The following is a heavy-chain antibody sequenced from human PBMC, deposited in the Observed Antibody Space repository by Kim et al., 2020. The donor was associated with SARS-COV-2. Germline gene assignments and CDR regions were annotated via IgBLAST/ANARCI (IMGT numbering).Heavy chain of an antibody. V-gene: IGHV5-51*01. D-gene: IGHD3-22*01. J-gene: IGHJ5*02. Sequence: YSPSFQGQVTISAEKSISTAYLQWSSLKASDTAMYYCVRLSSGYRNWFDPWGQGTLVTVSS. CDR3: VRLSSGYRNWFDP.